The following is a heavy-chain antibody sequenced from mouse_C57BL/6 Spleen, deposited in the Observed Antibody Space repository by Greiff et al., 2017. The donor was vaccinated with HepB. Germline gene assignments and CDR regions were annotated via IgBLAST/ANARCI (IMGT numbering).Heavy chain of an antibody. D-gene: IGHD2-10*01. CDR2: INPSTGGT. Sequence: LVESGPELVKPGASVKISCKASGYSFTGYYMNWVKQSPEKSLEWIGEINPSTGGTTYNQKFKDKATLTVDQSSSTAYMQLKSLTSDDSAVYDCARCPYSYWYFDVWGTGTTVTVSS. V-gene: IGHV1-42*01. CDR1: GYSFTGYY. J-gene: IGHJ1*03. CDR3: ARCPYSYWYFDV.